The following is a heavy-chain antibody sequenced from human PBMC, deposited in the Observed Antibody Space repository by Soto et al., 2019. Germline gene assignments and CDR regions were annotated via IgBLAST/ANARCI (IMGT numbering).Heavy chain of an antibody. Sequence: ASVKFSCKASGFSFTGYYIHWLRQAPGQGLEWMGWINAHSGDTEYAQKFQGRVTLTRDTSIATAYLTLTSLTSDDTALYYCAKDLTRQLAYWLDPWGQGTQVTVSS. CDR1: GFSFTGYY. V-gene: IGHV1-2*02. CDR3: AKDLTRQLAYWLDP. CDR2: INAHSGDT. J-gene: IGHJ5*02. D-gene: IGHD6-6*01.